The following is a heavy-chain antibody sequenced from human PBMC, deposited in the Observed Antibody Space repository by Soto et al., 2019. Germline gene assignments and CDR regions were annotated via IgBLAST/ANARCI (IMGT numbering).Heavy chain of an antibody. CDR1: GDSVSSNSAA. V-gene: IGHV6-1*01. Sequence: SQTLSLTCAISGDSVSSNSAAWTWIRQSPSRGLEWLGRTYYRSKWYNDYAVSVKSRITINPDTSKNQFSLPLNSVTPEDTAVYYCARSLKSIAAFDYWGQGTLVTVSS. J-gene: IGHJ4*02. CDR3: ARSLKSIAAFDY. CDR2: TYYRSKWYN. D-gene: IGHD6-6*01.